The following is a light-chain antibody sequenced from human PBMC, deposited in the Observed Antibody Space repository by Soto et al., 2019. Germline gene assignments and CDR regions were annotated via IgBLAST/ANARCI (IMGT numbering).Light chain of an antibody. CDR3: QQSLSTPLP. Sequence: DIQMTQSPSSLYASIGDRVTITCRASETIDIYLNWYQHKPGKAPKLLIYRASSLQTGFPSRCSGSGYWTDFNLTITSVHPEDFATYCGQQSLSTPLPFGQGTKLEIK. CDR2: RAS. CDR1: ETIDIY. V-gene: IGKV1-39*01. J-gene: IGKJ2*01.